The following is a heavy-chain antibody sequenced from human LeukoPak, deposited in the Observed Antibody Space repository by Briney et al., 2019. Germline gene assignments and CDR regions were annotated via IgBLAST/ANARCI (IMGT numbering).Heavy chain of an antibody. CDR1: GYTFTSYG. Sequence: ASVKVSCKASGYTFTSYGISWVQQAPGQGLEWMGRISAYNGNTNYAQKLQGRVTMTTDTSTSTAYMELRSLRSGDTAVYYCARLTPYHHYYYYYMDVWGKGTTVTVSS. CDR2: ISAYNGNT. CDR3: ARLTPYHHYYYYYMDV. V-gene: IGHV1-18*01. D-gene: IGHD1-14*01. J-gene: IGHJ6*03.